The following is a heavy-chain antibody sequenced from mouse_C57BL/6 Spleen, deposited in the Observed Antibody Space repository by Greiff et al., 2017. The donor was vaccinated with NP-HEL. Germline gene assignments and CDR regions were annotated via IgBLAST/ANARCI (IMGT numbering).Heavy chain of an antibody. D-gene: IGHD1-1*01. Sequence: EVMLVESGGGLVKPGGSLKLSCAASGFTFSSYTMSWVRQTPEKRLEWVATISGGGGNTYYPDSVKGRFTISRDNAKNNLYLQMSSLRSEDTALYYCARHRVTTVVPWYFDVWGTGTTVTVSS. CDR3: ARHRVTTVVPWYFDV. V-gene: IGHV5-9*01. CDR2: ISGGGGNT. J-gene: IGHJ1*03. CDR1: GFTFSSYT.